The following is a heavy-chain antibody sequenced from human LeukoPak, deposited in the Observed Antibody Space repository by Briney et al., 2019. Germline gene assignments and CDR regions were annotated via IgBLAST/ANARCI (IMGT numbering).Heavy chain of an antibody. CDR3: AREDRGSNVFWLGYYYYYMDV. D-gene: IGHD3-16*01. V-gene: IGHV1-46*01. Sequence: GASVKVSCKASGYTFTSYYMHWVRQAPGQGLEWVGIINPSGDPTTYAQKFQGRVTMTRDTSISTAYMELSRLRSDDTAVYYCAREDRGSNVFWLGYYYYYMDVWGKGTTVTISS. J-gene: IGHJ6*03. CDR2: INPSGDPT. CDR1: GYTFTSYY.